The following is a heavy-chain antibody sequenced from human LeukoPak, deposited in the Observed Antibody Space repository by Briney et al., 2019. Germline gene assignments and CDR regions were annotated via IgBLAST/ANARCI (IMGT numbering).Heavy chain of an antibody. CDR3: AKDQYCSDGSCYSDY. J-gene: IGHJ4*02. CDR1: GLTVSSNY. CDR2: IYTDGTT. Sequence: GGSLRLSCAASGLTVSSNYMSWVRQAPGKELEWVSLIYTDGTTFYADSVKGRFTISRDNSKNTLYLQMNSLRAEDTAVYYCAKDQYCSDGSCYSDYWGQGTLVTVSS. D-gene: IGHD2-15*01. V-gene: IGHV3-66*01.